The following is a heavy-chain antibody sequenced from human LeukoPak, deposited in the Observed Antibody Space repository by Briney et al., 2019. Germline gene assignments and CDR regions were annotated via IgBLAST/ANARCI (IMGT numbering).Heavy chain of an antibody. CDR1: GFTFDDYG. V-gene: IGHV3-9*01. Sequence: GGSLRLSCAASGFTFDDYGMSWVRQAPGKGLEWVSGISWNSGSIGYADSVKGRFTISRDNAKNSLYLQMNSLRAEDTALYYCAKAPGSSWSSDAFDIWGQGTMVTVSS. CDR3: AKAPGSSWSSDAFDI. J-gene: IGHJ3*02. D-gene: IGHD6-13*01. CDR2: ISWNSGSI.